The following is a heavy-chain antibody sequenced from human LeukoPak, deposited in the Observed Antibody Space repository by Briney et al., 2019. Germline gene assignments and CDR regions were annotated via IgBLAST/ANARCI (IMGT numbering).Heavy chain of an antibody. CDR3: ARHPWSSGFGY. D-gene: IGHD6-19*01. V-gene: IGHV5-10-1*01. Sequence: GASLQISCQGSGYSFTNYWISWVRQLPGKGLEWMGRIDPSDSYTNYSPSFQGHVTISADKSISTAYLQWSSLKASDTAMYYCARHPWSSGFGYWGQGTLVTVSS. CDR2: IDPSDSYT. CDR1: GYSFTNYW. J-gene: IGHJ4*02.